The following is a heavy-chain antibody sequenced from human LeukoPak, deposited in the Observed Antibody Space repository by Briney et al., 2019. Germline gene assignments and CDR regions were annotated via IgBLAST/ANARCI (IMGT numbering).Heavy chain of an antibody. CDR1: GGSISSSSYY. Sequence: SETLSLTCTVSGGSISSSSYYWGWIRQPPGKGLEWIGSIYYSGSTYYNPSLKSRVTISVDTSKNQFSLKLSSVTAADTAVYYCARGGGPKYYYDSSGYGHWGQGTLVTVSS. CDR3: ARGGGPKYYYDSSGYGH. V-gene: IGHV4-39*07. J-gene: IGHJ4*02. D-gene: IGHD3-22*01. CDR2: IYYSGST.